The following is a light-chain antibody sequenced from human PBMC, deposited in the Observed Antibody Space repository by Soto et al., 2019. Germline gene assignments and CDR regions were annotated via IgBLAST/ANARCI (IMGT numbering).Light chain of an antibody. V-gene: IGLV1-40*01. J-gene: IGLJ3*02. CDR3: HSYDSSLSGSV. CDR2: GNS. Sequence: QLVLTQPPSVSGAPGQRVTISCTGSSSNIGAGYDVHWYRQLPGTAPKLLIYGNSNRPSGVPDRFSGSKSGTSASLAITGLQSEDEADYYCHSYDSSLSGSVFGGGTKLTVL. CDR1: SSNIGAGYD.